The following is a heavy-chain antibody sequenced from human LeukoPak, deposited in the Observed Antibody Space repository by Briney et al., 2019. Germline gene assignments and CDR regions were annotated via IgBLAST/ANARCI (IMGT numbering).Heavy chain of an antibody. Sequence: SETLSLTCAVYGGSFSGYYWSWIRQPPGKGLEWIGEINHSGSTNYNPSLKSRVTISVDTSKNQFSLKLSSVTAADTAVYYCAGGYDLHYWGQGTLVTVSS. D-gene: IGHD5-12*01. CDR3: AGGYDLHY. CDR1: GGSFSGYY. V-gene: IGHV4-34*01. J-gene: IGHJ4*02. CDR2: INHSGST.